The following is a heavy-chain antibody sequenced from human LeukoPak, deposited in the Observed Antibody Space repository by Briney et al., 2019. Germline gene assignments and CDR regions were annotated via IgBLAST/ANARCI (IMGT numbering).Heavy chain of an antibody. Sequence: SGTLSLTCAVSGDSISSGKYYWSWIRQPAGKGLEWIGRIYAGGRTNYNPSLKSRVTISIDTSKNQFSLKLSSVTAADTAVYYCASSYDPLTTFGATIDNYFEHWGQGTLITVSS. CDR3: ASSYDPLTTFGATIDNYFEH. J-gene: IGHJ4*02. V-gene: IGHV4-61*02. CDR2: IYAGGRT. CDR1: GDSISSGKYY. D-gene: IGHD3-3*01.